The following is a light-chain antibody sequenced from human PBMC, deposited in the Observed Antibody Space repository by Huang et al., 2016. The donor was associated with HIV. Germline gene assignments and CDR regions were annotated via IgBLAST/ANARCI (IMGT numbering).Light chain of an antibody. J-gene: IGKJ1*01. CDR2: DAS. V-gene: IGKV1-5*01. Sequence: DIQMTQSPSTLSASVGDRVTITCRASQRIGNFLAWYQQKPGKAPSLLIYDASSLQSRVPSTFSGSGSGTEFTLTISSLQPDNFATYYCQQYNSYPWTFGQGTKVEIK. CDR1: QRIGNF. CDR3: QQYNSYPWT.